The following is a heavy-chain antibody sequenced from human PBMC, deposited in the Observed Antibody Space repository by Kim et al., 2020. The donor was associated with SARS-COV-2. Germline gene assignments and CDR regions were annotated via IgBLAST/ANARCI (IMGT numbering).Heavy chain of an antibody. J-gene: IGHJ4*02. V-gene: IGHV3-30*01. Sequence: GHFTISRDNSKNTLYLQMNSLRAEDTAVYYCARSNLRYFDWLLPYYFDYWGQGTLVTVSS. CDR3: ARSNLRYFDWLLPYYFDY. D-gene: IGHD3-9*01.